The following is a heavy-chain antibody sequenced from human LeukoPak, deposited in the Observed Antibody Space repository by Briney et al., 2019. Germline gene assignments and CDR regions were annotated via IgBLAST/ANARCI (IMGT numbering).Heavy chain of an antibody. CDR3: ARVPRSSRIPIFR. CDR1: EFTFSSYE. D-gene: IGHD3-3*01. J-gene: IGHJ4*02. CDR2: ISSSGDTI. Sequence: PGGSLRLSCAASEFTFSSYEMNWVRQAPGKGLEWVSYISSSGDTIYYADSVKGRFTISRDNAKNSLFLQLNGLRAEDTAVYYCARVPRSSRIPIFRWGQGTLVTVSS. V-gene: IGHV3-48*03.